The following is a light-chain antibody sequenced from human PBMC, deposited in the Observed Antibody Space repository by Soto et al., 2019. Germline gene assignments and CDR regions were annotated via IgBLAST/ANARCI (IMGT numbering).Light chain of an antibody. CDR2: DAS. CDR3: QQFSSYPLT. CDR1: QSVSSSY. V-gene: IGKV3-20*01. J-gene: IGKJ4*01. Sequence: DIVLTDAPGTRSLSLGERATLSCRASQSVSSSYLAWYQQTPGQAPRLLIYDASSRATGIPDRFSGGGSGTNFTLTISRLEPEDFAVYYCQQFSSYPLTFGGGTKVDIK.